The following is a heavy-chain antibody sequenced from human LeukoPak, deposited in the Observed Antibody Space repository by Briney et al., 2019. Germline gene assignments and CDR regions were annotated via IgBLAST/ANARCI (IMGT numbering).Heavy chain of an antibody. CDR1: GFNFRGYA. CDR3: AKDRDGSGSFKKRMDV. J-gene: IGHJ6*02. V-gene: IGHV3-30*02. D-gene: IGHD3-10*01. Sequence: PVGSLRLSCAASGFNFRGYAMHWVRQAPGKGLEWVALIRSNGNEKFYLDAVQGRFTISRDNSKNTLFLQMSSLRPEDTAVYYCAKDRDGSGSFKKRMDVWGQGTTVSVSS. CDR2: IRSNGNEK.